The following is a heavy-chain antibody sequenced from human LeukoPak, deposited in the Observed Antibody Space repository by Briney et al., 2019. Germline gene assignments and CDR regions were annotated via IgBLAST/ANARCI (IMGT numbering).Heavy chain of an antibody. D-gene: IGHD2-2*02. CDR1: GGSISSSSYY. J-gene: IGHJ6*02. Sequence: PSETLSLTCTVSGGSISSSSYYWGWIRQPPGKGLEWIGTIYYSGTTYYNPSLKSRVTISIDTSKNQFSLQLSSVTAADTAVYYCARASPDCSSTSCYNETNYYYYGMDVWGQGTTVTVSS. V-gene: IGHV4-39*01. CDR3: ARASPDCSSTSCYNETNYYYYGMDV. CDR2: IYYSGTT.